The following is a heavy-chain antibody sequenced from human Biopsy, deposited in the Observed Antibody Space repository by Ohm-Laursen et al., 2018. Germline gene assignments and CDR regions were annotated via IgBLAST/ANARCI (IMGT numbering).Heavy chain of an antibody. J-gene: IGHJ4*02. D-gene: IGHD1-26*01. CDR2: NIPILGTG. CDR3: ARDALGGGSYRFFY. Sequence: SSVKVSCKAPGGTFSNYGVNWVRQAPGQGLEWLGGNIPILGTGNYAQKFQGRVTITADESTSTAYMELSSLRSDDTAVYYCARDALGGGSYRFFYWGQGSLVTVSS. CDR1: GGTFSNYG. V-gene: IGHV1-69*01.